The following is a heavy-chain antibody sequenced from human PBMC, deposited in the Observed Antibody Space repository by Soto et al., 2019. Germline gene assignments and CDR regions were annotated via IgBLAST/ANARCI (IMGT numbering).Heavy chain of an antibody. CDR1: GFTFSSYA. Sequence: GGSLRLSCAASGFTFSSYAMHWVRQAPGKGLEWVAVISYDGSNKYYADSVKGRFTISRDNSKNTLYLQMNSLRAEDTAVYYCATGYSYGYAYFDYWGQGTLVTVSS. D-gene: IGHD5-18*01. CDR3: ATGYSYGYAYFDY. CDR2: ISYDGSNK. J-gene: IGHJ4*02. V-gene: IGHV3-30-3*01.